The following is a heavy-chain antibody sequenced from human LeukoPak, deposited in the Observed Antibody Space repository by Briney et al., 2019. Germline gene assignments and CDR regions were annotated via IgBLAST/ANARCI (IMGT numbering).Heavy chain of an antibody. CDR2: IYYSGST. CDR3: ARVKQLGLRVRYYFDY. CDR1: GGSISSSSYY. Sequence: ASETLSLTCTVSGGSISSSSYYWGWIRQPPGKGLEWIGSIYYSGSTYYNPSLKSRVTISVDTSKNQFSLTLSSVTAADTAVYYCARVKQLGLRVRYYFDYWGQGTLVTVSS. V-gene: IGHV4-39*01. J-gene: IGHJ4*02. D-gene: IGHD5-18*01.